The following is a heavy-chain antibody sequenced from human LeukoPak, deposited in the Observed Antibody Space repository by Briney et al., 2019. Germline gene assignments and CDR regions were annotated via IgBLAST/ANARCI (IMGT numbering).Heavy chain of an antibody. CDR2: INPSGRST. D-gene: IGHD6-13*01. CDR3: ARDLGEAAAGTPGTG. Sequence: ASVKVSCKSSGYTFTTYYMHWVRQAPGQGLEWMGIINPSGRSTSYAQKFQGRVTMTRDTSTSTVYMERSSLRSEDTAVYYCARDLGEAAAGTPGTGWGQGTLVTVSS. J-gene: IGHJ4*02. V-gene: IGHV1-46*01. CDR1: GYTFTTYY.